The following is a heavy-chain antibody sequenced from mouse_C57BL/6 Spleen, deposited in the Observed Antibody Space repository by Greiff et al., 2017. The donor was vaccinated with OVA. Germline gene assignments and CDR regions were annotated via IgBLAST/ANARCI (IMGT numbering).Heavy chain of an antibody. D-gene: IGHD1-1*01. V-gene: IGHV5-6*01. Sequence: EVHLVESGGDLVKPGGSLKLSCAASGFTFSSYGMSWVRQTPDKRLEWVATISSGGSYTYYPDSVKGRFTISRDNAKNTLYLQMSSLKSEDTAMYYCARQRALYYGSSYEYFDVWGTGTTVTVSS. CDR3: ARQRALYYGSSYEYFDV. CDR1: GFTFSSYG. CDR2: ISSGGSYT. J-gene: IGHJ1*03.